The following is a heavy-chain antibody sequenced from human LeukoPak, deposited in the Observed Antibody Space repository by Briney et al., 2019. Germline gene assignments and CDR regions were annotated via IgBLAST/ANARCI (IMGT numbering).Heavy chain of an antibody. Sequence: GGSLRLSCVAFGFTFSSYAMSWVRQAPGKGLEWVSAISGSGGSTYYADSVKGRFTISRDNSKNTLYLQMNSLRAEDTAVYYCAKDSSIYSGYDTYWGQGTLVTVSS. CDR1: GFTFSSYA. J-gene: IGHJ4*02. CDR3: AKDSSIYSGYDTY. CDR2: ISGSGGST. D-gene: IGHD5-12*01. V-gene: IGHV3-23*01.